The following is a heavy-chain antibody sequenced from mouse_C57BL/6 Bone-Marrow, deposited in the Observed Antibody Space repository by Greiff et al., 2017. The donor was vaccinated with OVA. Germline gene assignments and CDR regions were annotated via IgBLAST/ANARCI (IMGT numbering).Heavy chain of an antibody. V-gene: IGHV1-82*01. CDR2: IYPGDGDT. CDR3: AKLTDYFDY. J-gene: IGHJ2*01. D-gene: IGHD4-1*01. CDR1: GYAFSSSW. Sequence: VHLVESGPELVKPGASVKISCKASGYAFSSSWMNWVKQRPGKGLEWIGRIYPGDGDTNYNGKFKGKATLTADKSSSTAYMQLSSLTSEDSAVYFCAKLTDYFDYWGQGTTLTVSS.